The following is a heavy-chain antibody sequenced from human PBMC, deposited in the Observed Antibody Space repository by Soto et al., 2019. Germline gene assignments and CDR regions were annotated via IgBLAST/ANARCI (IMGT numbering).Heavy chain of an antibody. J-gene: IGHJ6*02. D-gene: IGHD2-2*01. Sequence: GGSLRLSCAASGFTFSSYAMHWVRQAPGKGLEWVAVISYDGSNKYYADSVKGRFTISRDNSKNTLYLQMNSLRAEDTAVYYCARDYGDCSSTSCSNYYYYGMDVWGQGTTVTVSS. CDR2: ISYDGSNK. CDR3: ARDYGDCSSTSCSNYYYYGMDV. CDR1: GFTFSSYA. V-gene: IGHV3-30-3*01.